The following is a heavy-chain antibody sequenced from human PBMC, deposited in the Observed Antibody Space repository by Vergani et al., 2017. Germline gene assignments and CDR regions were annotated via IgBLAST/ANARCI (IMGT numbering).Heavy chain of an antibody. Sequence: QVQLQQWGAGLLKPSETLSLTCAVYGGSFSGYYWSWIRQPPGKGLEWIGEINHSGSTNYNPSLKSRVTISVDTSKNQSSLKLSSVTAADTAEYYFARARRLGYCVYYGFDPWGQGTLVTVSS. J-gene: IGHJ5*02. CDR2: INHSGST. V-gene: IGHV4-34*01. CDR1: GGSFSGYY. D-gene: IGHD3-22*01. CDR3: ARARRLGYCVYYGFDP.